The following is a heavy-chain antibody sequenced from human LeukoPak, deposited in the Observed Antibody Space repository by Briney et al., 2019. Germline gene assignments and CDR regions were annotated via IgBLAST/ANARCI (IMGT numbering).Heavy chain of an antibody. CDR1: GFNFDVSW. Sequence: GGSLRLSCTASGFNFDVSWMSWVRQTPGKGLEWVANIKQDGSEKYYVDSVKGRFTISRDNAKNSLYLQMNSLRAEDTAVYYCARIKYCSSTSCPFDYWGQGTLVTVSS. D-gene: IGHD2-2*01. V-gene: IGHV3-7*04. CDR3: ARIKYCSSTSCPFDY. J-gene: IGHJ4*02. CDR2: IKQDGSEK.